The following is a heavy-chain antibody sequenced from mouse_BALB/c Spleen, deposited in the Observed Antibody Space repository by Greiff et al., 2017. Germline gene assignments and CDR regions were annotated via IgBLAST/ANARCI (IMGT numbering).Heavy chain of an antibody. CDR3: ARESPHYYGFDY. V-gene: IGHV2-9*02. CDR1: GFSLTSYG. J-gene: IGHJ2*01. D-gene: IGHD1-2*01. CDR2: IWAGGST. Sequence: VQGVESGPGLVAPSQSLSITCTVSGFSLTSYGVHWVRQPPGKGLEWLGVIWAGGSTNYNSALMSRLSISKDNSKSQVFLKMNSLQTDDTAMYYCARESPHYYGFDYWGQGTTLTVSS.